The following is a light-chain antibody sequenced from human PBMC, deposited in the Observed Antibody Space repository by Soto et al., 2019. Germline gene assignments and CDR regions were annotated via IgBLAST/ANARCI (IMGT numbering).Light chain of an antibody. Sequence: EIVLTQSPATLSLSPGERATLSCRASQSVSSYLAWYQQKPGQAPRLLIYDASNRATGIPARFSGSGSGTDFTLTISSLDPEDFAVYYCQQHSNWPPEGFTFGPGNKVDIK. CDR1: QSVSSY. CDR2: DAS. V-gene: IGKV3-11*01. J-gene: IGKJ3*01. CDR3: QQHSNWPPEGFT.